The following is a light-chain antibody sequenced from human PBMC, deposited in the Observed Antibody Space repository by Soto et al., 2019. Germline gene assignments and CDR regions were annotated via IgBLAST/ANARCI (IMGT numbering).Light chain of an antibody. CDR2: EVT. CDR1: SSDVGGHDF. Sequence: QSALTQPPSASGSPGQSVTISCTGTSSDVGGHDFVSWYQHHPDKAPKLLIYEVTKRPSGVPDRFSASKSGNTASLTVSGLQADDEGDYYCSSYAGSENSVIFGGGTQLTVL. V-gene: IGLV2-8*01. J-gene: IGLJ2*01. CDR3: SSYAGSENSVI.